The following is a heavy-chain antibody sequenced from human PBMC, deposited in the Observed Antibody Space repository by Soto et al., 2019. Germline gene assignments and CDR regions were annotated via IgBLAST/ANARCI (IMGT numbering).Heavy chain of an antibody. CDR2: IIPILGIA. V-gene: IGHV1-69*08. CDR3: ARDGHPRVATIGSY. D-gene: IGHD5-12*01. CDR1: GGTFSSYT. Sequence: QVQLVQSGAEVKKPGSSVKVSCKASGGTFSSYTISWVRQAPGQGLEWMGRIIPILGIANYAQKFQGRVTITADKSTSTAYMELSSLRSEDTAVYYGARDGHPRVATIGSYWGQGTLVTVSS. J-gene: IGHJ4*02.